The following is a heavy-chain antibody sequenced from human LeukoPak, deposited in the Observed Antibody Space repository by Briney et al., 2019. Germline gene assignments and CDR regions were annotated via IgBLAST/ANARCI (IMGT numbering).Heavy chain of an antibody. CDR3: AKHSPLYGSGNYRSPDY. V-gene: IGHV3-30*18. Sequence: GGSLRLSCAASGFTFSTYGMHWVRQAPGKGLEWVAVISYDGSNKHYSDSVKGRFTISRDNSKNTMYLEMSSLRAEDTAVYYCAKHSPLYGSGNYRSPDYWGQGTLVTVSS. D-gene: IGHD3-10*01. J-gene: IGHJ4*02. CDR1: GFTFSTYG. CDR2: ISYDGSNK.